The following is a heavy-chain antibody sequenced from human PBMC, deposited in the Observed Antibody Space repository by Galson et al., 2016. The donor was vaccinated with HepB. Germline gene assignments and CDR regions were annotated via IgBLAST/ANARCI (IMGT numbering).Heavy chain of an antibody. J-gene: IGHJ4*02. CDR1: GFMFDDYG. Sequence: SLRLSCAASGFMFDDYGMSWVRQAPGEGLEWVSGINWNGDSTSYADSVKGRFTISRDSAKNSLYLEMNSLRAEDTAIYFCAKGISALVLPAAIDYWGQGTLVTVSS. V-gene: IGHV3-20*04. CDR3: AKGISALVLPAAIDY. CDR2: INWNGDST. D-gene: IGHD2-2*02.